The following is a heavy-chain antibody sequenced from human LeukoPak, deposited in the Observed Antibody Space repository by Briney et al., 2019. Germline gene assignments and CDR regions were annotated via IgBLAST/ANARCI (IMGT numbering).Heavy chain of an antibody. CDR3: ARTPPLAYCGGDCWGGEDAFDI. J-gene: IGHJ3*02. D-gene: IGHD2-21*01. CDR2: IYPADSAA. CDR1: GYSFTTYW. Sequence: GESLKISCKASGYSFTTYWIGWVRQMPGKGLEWTGIIYPADSAAKYSPSFQGQVTISADKSISTAYLQWSSLKASDTAMYYCARTPPLAYCGGDCWGGEDAFDIWGQGTMVTVSS. V-gene: IGHV5-51*01.